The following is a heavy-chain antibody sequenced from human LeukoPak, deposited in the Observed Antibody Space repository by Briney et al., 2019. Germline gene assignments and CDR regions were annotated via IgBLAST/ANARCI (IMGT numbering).Heavy chain of an antibody. CDR1: GYSFTSYW. V-gene: IGHV5-10-1*01. Sequence: GESLKISCKGSGYSFTSYWISWVRQMPGKGLEWMGRIDPSDSYTNYSPSFQGHVTISADKSISTAYLQWSSLKATDTAVYYCARGAHPLRYFDRYYYYYGMDVWGQGTTVTVSS. D-gene: IGHD3-9*01. CDR3: ARGAHPLRYFDRYYYYYGMDV. CDR2: IDPSDSYT. J-gene: IGHJ6*02.